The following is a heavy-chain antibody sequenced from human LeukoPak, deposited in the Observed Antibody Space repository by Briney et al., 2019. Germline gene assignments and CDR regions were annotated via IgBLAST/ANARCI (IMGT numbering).Heavy chain of an antibody. CDR1: GGSISSSSYY. Sequence: SETLSLTCTVSGGSISSSSYYWGWLRQPPGKGLEWIGGIYYSGSTYYNPSLKSRVTISVDTSKNQFSLKLSSVTAADTAVYYCARRVGATRVGISYYFDYWGQGTLVTVSS. CDR3: ARRVGATRVGISYYFDY. D-gene: IGHD1-26*01. CDR2: IYYSGST. J-gene: IGHJ4*02. V-gene: IGHV4-39*07.